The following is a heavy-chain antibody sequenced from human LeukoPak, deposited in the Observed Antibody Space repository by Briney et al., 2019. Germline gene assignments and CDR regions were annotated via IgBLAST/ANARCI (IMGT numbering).Heavy chain of an antibody. D-gene: IGHD4-17*01. CDR2: ISSDSGYI. J-gene: IGHJ4*02. V-gene: IGHV3-21*01. CDR1: GFIFSDYS. CDR3: ARDPTTVTTPIYLDY. Sequence: PGGSLRLSCAASGFIFSDYSMNWVRQAPGKGLEWVSSISSDSGYIYYADSVRGRFTVSRDNAKSSLFLQMNSLRDDDTAVYYCARDPTTVTTPIYLDYWGQGTLVTVSS.